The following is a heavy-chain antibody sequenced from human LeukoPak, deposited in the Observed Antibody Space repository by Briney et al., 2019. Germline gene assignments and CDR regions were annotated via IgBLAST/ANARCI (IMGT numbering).Heavy chain of an antibody. Sequence: GGSLRLSCSASGFTFSSYAMHWVRQAPGKGLEYVSAITSNGGTTYYADSVKGRFTISRDNSKNTLYLQMSSLRAEDTAVYYCVKTYGYCSSISCYVFDYWGQGTLVTVSS. D-gene: IGHD2-2*01. CDR1: GFTFSSYA. J-gene: IGHJ4*02. CDR2: ITSNGGTT. V-gene: IGHV3-64D*09. CDR3: VKTYGYCSSISCYVFDY.